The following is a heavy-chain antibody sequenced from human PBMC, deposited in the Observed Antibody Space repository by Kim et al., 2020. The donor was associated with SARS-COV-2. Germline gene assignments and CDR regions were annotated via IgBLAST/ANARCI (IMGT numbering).Heavy chain of an antibody. CDR2: INHSGST. CDR1: GGSFSGYY. J-gene: IGHJ5*02. CDR3: ARGAIVLRYFDWLTWFDP. D-gene: IGHD3-9*01. V-gene: IGHV4-34*01. Sequence: SETLSLTCTVYGGSFSGYYWSWIRQPPGKGLEWIGEINHSGSTNYNPSLKSRVTISVDTSKNQFSLKLSSVTAADTAVYYCARGAIVLRYFDWLTWFDPWGQGTLVTVSS.